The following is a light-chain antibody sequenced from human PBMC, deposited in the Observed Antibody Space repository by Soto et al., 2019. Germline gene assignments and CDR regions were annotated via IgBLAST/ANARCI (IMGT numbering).Light chain of an antibody. CDR2: GAS. CDR1: QSVSRSH. J-gene: IGKJ2*03. Sequence: DIVLTQSPGTLSLSSGERATLSCRASQSVSRSHFAWYQQKPGQAPRLLIYGASSRATGIADRFSGSRSGTDFTLTISRLEPEDFAVYYCQQYGNSPPYSFGQGTKSEIK. V-gene: IGKV3-20*01. CDR3: QQYGNSPPYS.